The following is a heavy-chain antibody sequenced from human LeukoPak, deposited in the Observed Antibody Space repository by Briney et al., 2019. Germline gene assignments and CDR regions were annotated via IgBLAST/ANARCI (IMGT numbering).Heavy chain of an antibody. D-gene: IGHD6-19*01. CDR3: AKDVAVTGPNYFDY. CDR1: GFTFDDYA. V-gene: IGHV3-9*01. Sequence: GGSLRLSCAASGFTFDDYAMHWVRQAPGKGLEWVSGISWNSGTIGYADSVKGRFTISRDNAKNSVYLQMNSLRAGDTALYYCAKDVAVTGPNYFDYWGQGTLVTVSS. CDR2: ISWNSGTI. J-gene: IGHJ4*02.